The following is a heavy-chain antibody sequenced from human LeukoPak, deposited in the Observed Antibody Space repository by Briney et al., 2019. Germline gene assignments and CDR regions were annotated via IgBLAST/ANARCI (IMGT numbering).Heavy chain of an antibody. CDR1: GYTFTSYY. CDR2: INPSGGST. D-gene: IGHD6-6*01. J-gene: IGHJ6*03. V-gene: IGHV1-46*01. Sequence: ASVKVSCKASGYTFTSYYMHWVRQAPGQGLEWMRIINPSGGSTSYAQKFQGRVTMTRDMSTGTVYMELSSLRSEDTAVYYCASGRAARPVYYYYYYMDVWGKGTTVTVSS. CDR3: ASGRAARPVYYYYYYMDV.